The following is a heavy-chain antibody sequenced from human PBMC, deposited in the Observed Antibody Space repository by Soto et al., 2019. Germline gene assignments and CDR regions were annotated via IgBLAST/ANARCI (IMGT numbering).Heavy chain of an antibody. J-gene: IGHJ4*02. CDR1: GGTFSSYA. Sequence: ASVKVSCKASGGTFSSYAISWVRQAPGQGLEWMGGIIPIFGTANYAQKFQGRVTITADESTSTAYMELSSLRSEDTAVYYCARGAVAAAGRSKLDYWGQGTLVTVSS. D-gene: IGHD6-13*01. CDR2: IIPIFGTA. V-gene: IGHV1-69*13. CDR3: ARGAVAAAGRSKLDY.